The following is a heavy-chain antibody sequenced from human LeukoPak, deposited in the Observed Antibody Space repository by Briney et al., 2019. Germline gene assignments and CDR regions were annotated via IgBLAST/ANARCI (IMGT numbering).Heavy chain of an antibody. CDR2: IWYDGSNK. J-gene: IGHJ4*02. Sequence: GRSLRLSCAASGFTFSSYGMHWVRQAPGKGLEWVAVIWYDGSNKYYADSVKGRFTISRDNSKNTLYLQMNSLRAEDTAVYYCARCSRDSSGQPLEYYFYYWGQGTLVTVSS. D-gene: IGHD6-19*01. CDR3: ARCSRDSSGQPLEYYFYY. CDR1: GFTFSSYG. V-gene: IGHV3-33*01.